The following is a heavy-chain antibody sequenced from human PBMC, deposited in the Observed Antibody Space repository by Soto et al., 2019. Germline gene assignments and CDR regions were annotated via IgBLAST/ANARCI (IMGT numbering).Heavy chain of an antibody. CDR3: ARDTEYDFWSGYSFDY. Sequence: GGSLRLSCAASGFTFSSYGMHWVRQAPGKGLEWVAVIWYDGSNKYYADSVKGRFTISRDNSKNTLYLQMNSLRAEDTAVYYCARDTEYDFWSGYSFDYWGQGTLVTVSS. D-gene: IGHD3-3*01. CDR1: GFTFSSYG. V-gene: IGHV3-33*01. CDR2: IWYDGSNK. J-gene: IGHJ4*02.